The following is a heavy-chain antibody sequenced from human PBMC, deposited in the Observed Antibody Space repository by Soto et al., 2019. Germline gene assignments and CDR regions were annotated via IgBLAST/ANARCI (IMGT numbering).Heavy chain of an antibody. Sequence: QVQLVQSGAEVKKPGSSVKVSCKASGGTFGSHGFSWVRQAPGQGLEWMGGIIPVFASPNYAQKFQGRVTITADGSTSTIYMELRKLSSEDTAIYYCATDSVAGTYYGYWGQGTLVTVSS. CDR3: ATDSVAGTYYGY. V-gene: IGHV1-69*01. J-gene: IGHJ4*02. CDR2: IIPVFASP. D-gene: IGHD1-26*01. CDR1: GGTFGSHG.